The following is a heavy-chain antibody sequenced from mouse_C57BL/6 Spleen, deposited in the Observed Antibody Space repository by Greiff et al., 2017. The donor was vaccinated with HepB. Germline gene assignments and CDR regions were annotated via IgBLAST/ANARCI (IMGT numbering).Heavy chain of an antibody. D-gene: IGHD1-1*01. J-gene: IGHJ2*01. CDR1: GYTFTSYG. CDR2: IYPRSGNT. Sequence: VMLVESGAELARPGASVKLSCKASGYTFTSYGISWVKQRTGQGLEWIGEIYPRSGNTYYNEKFKGKATLTADKSSSTAYMELRSLTSEDSAVYFCARSEGITTVVATGYFDYWGQGTTLTVSS. CDR3: ARSEGITTVVATGYFDY. V-gene: IGHV1-81*01.